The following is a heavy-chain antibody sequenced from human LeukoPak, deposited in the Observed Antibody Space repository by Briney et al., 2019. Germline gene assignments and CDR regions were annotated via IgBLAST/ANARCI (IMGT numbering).Heavy chain of an antibody. J-gene: IGHJ3*02. CDR2: IYHSGST. CDR1: GYSISSGYY. CDR3: ARDHTVRDSNGYYRPQYAFDI. Sequence: SETLSLTCTVSGYSISSGYYWGWTRQPPGKGLEWIESIYHSGSTYYNPSLKSRVTISVDTSKNQFSLKLSSVTAADTAVYYCARDHTVRDSNGYYRPQYAFDIWGQGAMVTVSS. D-gene: IGHD3-22*01. V-gene: IGHV4-38-2*02.